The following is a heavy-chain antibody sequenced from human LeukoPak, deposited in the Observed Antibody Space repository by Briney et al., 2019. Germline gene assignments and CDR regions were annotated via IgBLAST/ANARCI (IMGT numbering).Heavy chain of an antibody. CDR1: GFTFSSYA. CDR2: ISGSGGGT. D-gene: IGHD3-16*01. CDR3: ASKPYTWEDY. J-gene: IGHJ4*02. V-gene: IGHV3-23*01. Sequence: GGSLRLSCAASGFTFSSYAMRWVRQAPGKGLEWVSAISGSGGGTYYADSVKGRFTISRDNSENTLYLQMNSLRAEDTAVYYCASKPYTWEDYWGQGTLVTVSS.